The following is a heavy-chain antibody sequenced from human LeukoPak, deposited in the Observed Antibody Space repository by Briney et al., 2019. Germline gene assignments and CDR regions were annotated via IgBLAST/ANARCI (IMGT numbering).Heavy chain of an antibody. CDR2: IYYSGST. J-gene: IGHJ3*02. V-gene: IGHV4-39*07. CDR1: GGSISSSSHY. Sequence: SETLSLTCTVSGGSISSSSHYWGWIRQPPGKGLEWIGSIYYSGSTNYNPSLKSRVTISVDTSKNQFSLKLTSVTAADTAVYYCARDSYAFDIWGQGTMVTVSS. CDR3: ARDSYAFDI.